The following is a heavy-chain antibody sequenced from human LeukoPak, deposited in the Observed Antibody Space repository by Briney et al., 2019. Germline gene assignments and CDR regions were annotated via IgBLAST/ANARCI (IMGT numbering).Heavy chain of an antibody. Sequence: ASVKVSCKASGYTFTGYYMHWVRQAPGQGLEWMGWINPNSGGTNYAQKFQGRVTMTRDTSISTAYMELSRLRSDDTAVYYCARVHETGTSNDYWGQGTLVTVSS. CDR1: GYTFTGYY. CDR2: INPNSGGT. J-gene: IGHJ4*02. V-gene: IGHV1-2*02. D-gene: IGHD7-27*01. CDR3: ARVHETGTSNDY.